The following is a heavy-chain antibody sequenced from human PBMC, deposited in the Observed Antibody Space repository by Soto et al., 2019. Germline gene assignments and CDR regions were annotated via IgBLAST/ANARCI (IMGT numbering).Heavy chain of an antibody. CDR1: GFTFSSYG. Sequence: QVQLVESGGGVVQPGRSLRLSCAASGFTFSSYGMHWVRQAPGKGLEWVAVISYDGSNKYYADSVKGRFTISRDNSKNTLYLQMNSLRAEDTAVYYCAKDSSNGYSSSCFDLWGRGTLVTVSS. D-gene: IGHD6-13*01. V-gene: IGHV3-30*18. J-gene: IGHJ2*01. CDR3: AKDSSNGYSSSCFDL. CDR2: ISYDGSNK.